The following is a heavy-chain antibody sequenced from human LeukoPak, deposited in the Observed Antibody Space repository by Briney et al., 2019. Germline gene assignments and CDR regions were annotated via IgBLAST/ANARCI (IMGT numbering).Heavy chain of an antibody. D-gene: IGHD6-13*01. J-gene: IGHJ6*03. CDR3: ARYSSSWYEESYYYHMDV. V-gene: IGHV1-8*01. CDR1: GYTFTSYD. CDR2: MNPNSGNT. Sequence: GASVKVSCKASGYTFTSYDINWVRQATGQGLEWMGWMNPNSGNTGYTQKFQGRVTMTRNTSISTAYMELSRLRSEDTAVYYCARYSSSWYEESYYYHMDVWGKGTTVTVSS.